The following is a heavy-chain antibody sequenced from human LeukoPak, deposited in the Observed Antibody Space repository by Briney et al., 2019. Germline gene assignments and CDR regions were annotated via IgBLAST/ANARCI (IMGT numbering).Heavy chain of an antibody. V-gene: IGHV3-23*01. Sequence: GGSLRLSCAASGFTFSSYAMSWVRQAPGKGLEWVSAISGSGGSTYYADSVKGRFTISRDNSKNTLYLQMNSLRAEDTAVYYCAKDGLGSGVYYYYYTDVWGKGTTVTVSS. CDR3: AKDGLGSGVYYYYYTDV. CDR1: GFTFSSYA. J-gene: IGHJ6*03. D-gene: IGHD3-10*01. CDR2: ISGSGGST.